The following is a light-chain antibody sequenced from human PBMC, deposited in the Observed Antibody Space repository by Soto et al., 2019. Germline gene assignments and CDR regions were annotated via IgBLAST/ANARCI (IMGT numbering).Light chain of an antibody. V-gene: IGKV3-11*01. CDR1: QSVSSS. CDR3: QQRSNWPLT. CDR2: DAS. J-gene: IGKJ4*01. Sequence: EIVLTQSPVTLSLSPGERATLSCRASQSVSSSLAWYQQKPGQAPRLLISDASNRATGIPARFSGSVSGTDFTLTISSLEPEDFAVYYCQQRSNWPLTFGGGTKVELK.